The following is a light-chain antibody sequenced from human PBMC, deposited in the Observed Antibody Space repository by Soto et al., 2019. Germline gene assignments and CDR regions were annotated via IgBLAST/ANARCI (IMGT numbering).Light chain of an antibody. CDR1: QSVSSS. CDR3: HHRGNGIT. CDR2: DAS. V-gene: IGKV3-11*01. Sequence: EVVLTQSPATLSLSPGATATLSCGASQSVSSSLAWYQQKLGQAPRLLIYDASSRATGIPARFSGSGSGTDFALTISSLEPEDFAVYYCHHRGNGITFGQGTRLEIK. J-gene: IGKJ5*01.